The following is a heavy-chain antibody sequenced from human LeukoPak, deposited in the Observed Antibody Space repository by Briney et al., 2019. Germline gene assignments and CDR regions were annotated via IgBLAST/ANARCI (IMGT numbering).Heavy chain of an antibody. CDR3: AKDRGYCSRTSCSPGGYFQH. J-gene: IGHJ1*01. CDR1: GFTFSSYG. D-gene: IGHD2-2*01. V-gene: IGHV3-30*18. CDR2: ISYDGSNK. Sequence: GGSLRLSCAASGFTFSSYGMHWVRQAPGKGLEWVAVISYDGSNKYYADSVKGRFTISRDNSKNTLYLQMNSLRAEDTAVYYCAKDRGYCSRTSCSPGGYFQHWGQGTLVTVSS.